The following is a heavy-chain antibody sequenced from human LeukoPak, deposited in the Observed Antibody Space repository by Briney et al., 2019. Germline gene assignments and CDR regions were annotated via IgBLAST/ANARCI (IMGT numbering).Heavy chain of an antibody. V-gene: IGHV3-30*02. Sequence: GGSLRLSCAASGFTFSGYGMHWVRQAPGKGLEWVAFIRYDGSNKYYADSVKGRFTISRDNSKNTLYLQMNSLRAEDTAVYYCAKEGVKMATWPDAFDIWGQGTMVTVSS. CDR2: IRYDGSNK. CDR1: GFTFSGYG. D-gene: IGHD5-24*01. CDR3: AKEGVKMATWPDAFDI. J-gene: IGHJ3*02.